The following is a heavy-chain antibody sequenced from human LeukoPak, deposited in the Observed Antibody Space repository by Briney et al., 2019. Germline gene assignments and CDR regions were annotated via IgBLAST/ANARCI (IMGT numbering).Heavy chain of an antibody. CDR1: GGSFSGYY. Sequence: SETLSLTCAVYGGSFSGYYWSWIRQPPGKGLEWIGEINHSGSTNYNPSLKSRVTISVNTSKNQFSLKLSSVTAADTAVYYCATLPYYYGSGSLYWGQGTLVTVSS. CDR2: INHSGST. J-gene: IGHJ4*02. D-gene: IGHD3-10*01. V-gene: IGHV4-34*01. CDR3: ATLPYYYGSGSLY.